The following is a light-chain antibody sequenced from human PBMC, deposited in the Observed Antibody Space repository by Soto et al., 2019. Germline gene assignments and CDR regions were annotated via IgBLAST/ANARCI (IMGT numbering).Light chain of an antibody. CDR1: QSISRR. CDR3: QQYNSYPWT. V-gene: IGKV1-5*03. CDR2: KAS. J-gene: IGKJ1*01. Sequence: DIQKTQSPSTLSASVGDRVAITCQASQSISRRLAWYQQKPGKAPKLLIYKASSLESGVPSRFSGSGSGTEFTLTISSLQPDDFATYYCQQYNSYPWTFGQGTKVEIK.